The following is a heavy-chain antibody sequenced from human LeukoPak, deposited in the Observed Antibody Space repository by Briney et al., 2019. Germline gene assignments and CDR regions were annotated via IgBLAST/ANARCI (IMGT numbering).Heavy chain of an antibody. D-gene: IGHD3-10*01. Sequence: PSETLSLTCAVSGGSISSGGYSWSWIRQPPGKGLEWIGYIYHSGSTYYNPSLKSRVTMSVDRSKNQFSLKLSSVTAADTAVYYCARASGPGRHHYYYYGMDVWGKGTTVTVST. CDR3: ARASGPGRHHYYYYGMDV. CDR1: GGSISSGGYS. J-gene: IGHJ6*04. CDR2: IYHSGST. V-gene: IGHV4-30-2*01.